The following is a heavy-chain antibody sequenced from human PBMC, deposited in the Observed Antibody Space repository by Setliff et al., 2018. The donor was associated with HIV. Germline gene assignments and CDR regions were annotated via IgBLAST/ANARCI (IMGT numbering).Heavy chain of an antibody. CDR1: GYTFTDYF. J-gene: IGHJ4*02. CDR3: ARQLSNSFDY. CDR2: ISPYDGAR. V-gene: IGHV1-2*02. Sequence: EASVKVSCKASGYTFTDYFIHWVRQAPGQGLEWMGWISPYDGARRVSQTFRGRVTMTTDTSVNTAYVELTGLTSADTAVYYCARQLSNSFDYWGQGTLVTVSS. D-gene: IGHD6-6*01.